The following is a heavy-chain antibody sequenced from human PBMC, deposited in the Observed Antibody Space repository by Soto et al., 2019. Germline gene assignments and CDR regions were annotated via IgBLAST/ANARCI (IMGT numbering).Heavy chain of an antibody. V-gene: IGHV5-51*01. J-gene: IGHJ5*02. CDR2: IYPGDSDT. CDR3: ARGYCTATICHPWFDP. D-gene: IGHD2-8*02. CDR1: GYAFSSYW. Sequence: PGESLKSSCQGSGYAFSSYWMAWVRQIPGKGREWMGIIYPGDSDTRYSPSFQGQVTIPVDKSIPTAYLQWSSLKASDTAMYYCARGYCTATICHPWFDPWGQGTLVTVSS.